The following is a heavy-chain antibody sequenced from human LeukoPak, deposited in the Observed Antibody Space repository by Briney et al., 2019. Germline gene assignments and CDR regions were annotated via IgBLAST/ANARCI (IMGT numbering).Heavy chain of an antibody. CDR3: ARTTTGIDLNYYYGMDV. V-gene: IGHV1-69*13. J-gene: IGHJ6*02. Sequence: ASVKVSCKASGGTFSSYAISWVRQAPGQGLEWMGGIIPIFGTANYAQKFQGRVTITADESTSTAYMELSSLRSEDTAVYYCARTTTGIDLNYYYGMDVWGQGTTVTVSS. D-gene: IGHD1-1*01. CDR1: GGTFSSYA. CDR2: IIPIFGTA.